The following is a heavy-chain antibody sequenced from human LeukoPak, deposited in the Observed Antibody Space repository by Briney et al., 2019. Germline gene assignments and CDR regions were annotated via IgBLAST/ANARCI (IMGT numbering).Heavy chain of an antibody. J-gene: IGHJ5*02. CDR1: GGSISSGDYY. V-gene: IGHV4-30-4*01. CDR2: IYYSGST. D-gene: IGHD3-10*01. Sequence: PSQTLSLTCTVSGGSISSGDYYWSWIRQPPGKGLEWIGYIYYSGSTYYNPSLKSRVTISVDTSKNQFSLKLSSVTAADTAVYYCAGGRVLLWFGELLGDWFDPWGKGTLVTVSS. CDR3: AGGRVLLWFGELLGDWFDP.